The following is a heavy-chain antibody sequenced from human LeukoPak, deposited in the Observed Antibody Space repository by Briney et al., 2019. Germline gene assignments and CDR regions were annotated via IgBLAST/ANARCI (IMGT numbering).Heavy chain of an antibody. CDR3: ARDQTGTVDY. V-gene: IGHV3-7*01. D-gene: IGHD6-13*01. Sequence: GGSLRLSCAASGFTFSNYWMSWVRQAPGKGLVWLAIIKQDAGEKYYVDSVRGRFTISRDNGRNSLYLQMDSLRAEDTAVYYCARDQTGTVDYWGQGTLVTVSS. CDR2: IKQDAGEK. CDR1: GFTFSNYW. J-gene: IGHJ4*02.